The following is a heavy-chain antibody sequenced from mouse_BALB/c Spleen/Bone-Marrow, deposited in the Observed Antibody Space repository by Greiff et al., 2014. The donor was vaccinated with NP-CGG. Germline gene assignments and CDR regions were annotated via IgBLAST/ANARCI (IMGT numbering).Heavy chain of an antibody. CDR3: ARDRYYDYYFDY. CDR2: IWAGGST. V-gene: IGHV2-9*02. J-gene: IGHJ2*01. Sequence: QVQLKESGPGLVAPSQSLSITCTVSGFPLTNYGVHWVRQPPGKGLEWLGVIWAGGSTNYNSALMSRLSITKDNSKSQVFLKMNSLQTDDTAMYYCARDRYYDYYFDYWGQGTTLTASS. CDR1: GFPLTNYG. D-gene: IGHD2-4*01.